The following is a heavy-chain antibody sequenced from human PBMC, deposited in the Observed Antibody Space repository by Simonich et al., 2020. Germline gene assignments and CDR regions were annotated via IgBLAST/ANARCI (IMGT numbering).Heavy chain of an antibody. CDR2: IYTSGST. CDR1: GGSISSYY. Sequence: QLQLQESGPGLVKPSETLSLTCTVSGGSISSYYWSWIRQPAGKGLEWIGRIYTSGSTNYNPSLKSRVTISVDKSKNQFSLKLSSVTAADTAVYYCARSQYSSSWYLIDYWGQGTLVTVSS. J-gene: IGHJ4*02. V-gene: IGHV4-4*07. D-gene: IGHD6-13*01. CDR3: ARSQYSSSWYLIDY.